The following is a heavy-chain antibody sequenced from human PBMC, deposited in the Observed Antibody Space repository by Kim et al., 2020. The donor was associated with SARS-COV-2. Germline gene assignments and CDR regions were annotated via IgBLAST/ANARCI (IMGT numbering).Heavy chain of an antibody. D-gene: IGHD3-3*01. CDR2: ISSSSSYI. Sequence: GGSLRLSCAAFGFTFSSYSMNWVRQAPGKGLEWVSSISSSSSYIYYADSVKGRFTISRDNAKNSLYLQMNSLRAEDTAVYYCAREGRITIFGVVIPKDYYMDVWGKGTTVTGSS. V-gene: IGHV3-21*01. J-gene: IGHJ6*03. CDR1: GFTFSSYS. CDR3: AREGRITIFGVVIPKDYYMDV.